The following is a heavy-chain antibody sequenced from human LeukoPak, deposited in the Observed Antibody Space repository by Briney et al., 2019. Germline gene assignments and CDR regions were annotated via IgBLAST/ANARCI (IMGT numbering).Heavy chain of an antibody. J-gene: IGHJ3*02. V-gene: IGHV1-18*04. D-gene: IGHD6-13*01. Sequence: ASVEVSCKASGYTFTTYGISWVRQAPGQGLEWMGWISVYNGNTDYAQNLQGRVTMTTDTSTSTAYMELWSLRSDDTAVYYCARDPRIVAGLGFDIWGQGTMVTVSS. CDR1: GYTFTTYG. CDR3: ARDPRIVAGLGFDI. CDR2: ISVYNGNT.